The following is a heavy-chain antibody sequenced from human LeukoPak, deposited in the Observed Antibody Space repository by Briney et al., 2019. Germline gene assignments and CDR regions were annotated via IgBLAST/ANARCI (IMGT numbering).Heavy chain of an antibody. Sequence: GGSLRLSCAASGFTFSSYSMHWVRQAPGKGLEWVSYISSSSSTIYYADSVKGRFTISRDNTKNSLYLQMNSLRAEDTAVYYCARGPSMVRGAFPFDYWGQGTLVTVSS. D-gene: IGHD3-10*01. CDR3: ARGPSMVRGAFPFDY. V-gene: IGHV3-48*01. J-gene: IGHJ4*02. CDR2: ISSSSSTI. CDR1: GFTFSSYS.